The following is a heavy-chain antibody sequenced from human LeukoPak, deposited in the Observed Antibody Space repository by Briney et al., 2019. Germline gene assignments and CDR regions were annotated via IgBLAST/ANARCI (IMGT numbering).Heavy chain of an antibody. J-gene: IGHJ5*02. CDR3: ARVRTGGYSYGYHPNWFDP. D-gene: IGHD5-18*01. Sequence: SETLSLTCAVYGGSFSGYYWSWIRQPPGKGLEWIGEINHSGSTNYNPSLKSRVAISVDTSKNQFSLKLSSVTAADTAVYYCARVRTGGYSYGYHPNWFDPWGQGTLVTVSS. CDR2: INHSGST. V-gene: IGHV4-34*01. CDR1: GGSFSGYY.